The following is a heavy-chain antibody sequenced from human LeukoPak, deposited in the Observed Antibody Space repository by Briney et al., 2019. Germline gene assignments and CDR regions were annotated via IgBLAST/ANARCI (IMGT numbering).Heavy chain of an antibody. Sequence: GGSLRLSCAASGFTFSSYAMSWVRQAPGKGLVWVSRIKSDGSSTTYADSVKGRFTISRDNAKNTLYLQMNSLSAEDTAVYYCAGVVTWFDPWGQGALVTVSS. D-gene: IGHD4-11*01. CDR2: IKSDGSST. V-gene: IGHV3-74*01. J-gene: IGHJ5*02. CDR3: AGVVTWFDP. CDR1: GFTFSSYA.